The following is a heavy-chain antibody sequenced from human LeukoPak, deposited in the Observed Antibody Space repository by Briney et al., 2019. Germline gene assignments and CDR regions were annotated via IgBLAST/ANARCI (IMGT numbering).Heavy chain of an antibody. V-gene: IGHV1-3*03. CDR2: INAGNGNT. CDR3: ARHTGSLYAFWSGYIDY. D-gene: IGHD3-3*01. Sequence: ASVKVSCKASGYTFTSYGISWVRQAPGQRLEWMGWINAGNGNTKYSQEFQGRVTITRDTSASTAYMELSSLRSEDMAVYYCARHTGSLYAFWSGYIDYWGQGTLVTVSS. CDR1: GYTFTSYG. J-gene: IGHJ4*02.